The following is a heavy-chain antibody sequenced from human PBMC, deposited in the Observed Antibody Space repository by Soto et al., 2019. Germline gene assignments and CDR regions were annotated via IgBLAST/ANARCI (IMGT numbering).Heavy chain of an antibody. D-gene: IGHD2-21*01. V-gene: IGHV2-5*02. CDR1: GFSLSTTGVG. J-gene: IGHJ6*02. CDR3: VQSRCGGDCLQSYSSLSYYGLDV. Sequence: QITLKESGPTLVKPTQTLTLTCTFSGFSLSTTGVGVGWIRQPPGKALEWLALLYWDDDKRYNPSLKSRLTITKDTSKNLVVLTMTNMDPVDTATYYCVQSRCGGDCLQSYSSLSYYGLDVWGQGTTVTVSS. CDR2: LYWDDDK.